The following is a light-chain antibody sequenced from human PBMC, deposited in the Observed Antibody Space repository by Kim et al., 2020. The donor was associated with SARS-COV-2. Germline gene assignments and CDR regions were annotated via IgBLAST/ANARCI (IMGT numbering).Light chain of an antibody. CDR3: QQSDKWPPT. Sequence: VSPGESATLSCGASQGVGTDLAWCQQKPGQPPRLLIYEASVRATGVPARFSGSGSATEFTLTILSLQSDDFATYYCQQSDKWPPTFGQGTKVDIK. CDR1: QGVGTD. CDR2: EAS. V-gene: IGKV3-15*01. J-gene: IGKJ1*01.